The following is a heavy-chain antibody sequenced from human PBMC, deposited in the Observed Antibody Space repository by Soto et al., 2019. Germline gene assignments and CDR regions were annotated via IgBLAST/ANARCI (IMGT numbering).Heavy chain of an antibody. Sequence: GGSLGLSCAASGFTFSSYGMHWVRQAPGKGLEWVAVISYDGSNKYYADSVKGRFTISRDDSKNTAYLQMNSLRTDDTAVYYCSRPEALSGTTAYWGQGTLVTVSS. CDR1: GFTFSSYG. J-gene: IGHJ4*02. D-gene: IGHD1-20*01. V-gene: IGHV3-30*03. CDR3: SRPEALSGTTAY. CDR2: ISYDGSNK.